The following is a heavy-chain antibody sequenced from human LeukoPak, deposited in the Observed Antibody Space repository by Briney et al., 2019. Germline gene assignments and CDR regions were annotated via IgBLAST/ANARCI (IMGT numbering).Heavy chain of an antibody. V-gene: IGHV1-46*01. D-gene: IGHD2-2*01. CDR1: GYTFTGYY. J-gene: IGHJ6*03. CDR3: ARDPVVPRHYYYYYMDV. CDR2: INPSGGST. Sequence: ASVKVSCKASGYTFTGYYMHWVRQAPGQGLEWMGIINPSGGSTSYAQKFQGRVTMTRDMSTSTVYMELSSLRSEDTAVYYCARDPVVPRHYYYYYMDVWGKGTTVTVSS.